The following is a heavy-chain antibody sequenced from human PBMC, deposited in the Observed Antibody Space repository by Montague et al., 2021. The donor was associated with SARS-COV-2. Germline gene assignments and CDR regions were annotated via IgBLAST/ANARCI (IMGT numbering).Heavy chain of an antibody. D-gene: IGHD3-9*01. Sequence: PALVKPTKTLTLTCTFSGFSLSTSGMRASWIRQPPGKALEWLARIDWDDDKFYSTSLKTRLTISKDTSKNQVVLTMTNMDPVDTATYYCARSYYDILTAYYTPFDYWGQGTLVTVSS. J-gene: IGHJ4*02. CDR3: ARSYYDILTAYYTPFDY. CDR2: IDWDDDK. CDR1: GFSLSTSGMR. V-gene: IGHV2-70*04.